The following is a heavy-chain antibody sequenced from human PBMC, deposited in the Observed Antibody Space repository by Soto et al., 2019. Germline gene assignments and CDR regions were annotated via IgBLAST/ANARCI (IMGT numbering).Heavy chain of an antibody. CDR1: GGTFSSYA. CDR3: ARGGCSSTSCHRSYYYYMDV. D-gene: IGHD2-2*01. CDR2: IIPIFGTA. Sequence: SVKVSCKASGGTFSSYAISWVRQAPGQGLEWMGGIIPIFGTANYAQKFQGRVTMTRNTSISTAYMELSSLRSEDTAVYYCARGGCSSTSCHRSYYYYMDVWGKGTTVTVSS. J-gene: IGHJ6*03. V-gene: IGHV1-69*05.